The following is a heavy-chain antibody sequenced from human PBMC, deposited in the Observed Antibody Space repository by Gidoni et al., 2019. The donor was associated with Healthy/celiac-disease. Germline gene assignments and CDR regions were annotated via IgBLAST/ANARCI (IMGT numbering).Heavy chain of an antibody. Sequence: QLQLQESGPGLVKPSETLSLTCTVSGGSISSSSYYWGWIRQPPGKGLEWIGSIYYSGSTYYNPSIKSRVTISVDTSKNQFSLKLSSVTAADTAVYYCVGGYYYDSSGYYYDLYLWGQGTLVTVSS. CDR2: IYYSGST. J-gene: IGHJ4*02. CDR1: GGSISSSSYY. D-gene: IGHD3-22*01. CDR3: VGGYYYDSSGYYYDLYL. V-gene: IGHV4-39*01.